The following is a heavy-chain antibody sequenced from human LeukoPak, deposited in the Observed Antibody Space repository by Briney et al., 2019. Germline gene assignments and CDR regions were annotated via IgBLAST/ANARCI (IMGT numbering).Heavy chain of an antibody. CDR1: GGSFSGYY. V-gene: IGHV4-34*01. Sequence: SETLSLTCAVYGGSFSGYYWSWIRQPPGKGLEWIGEINHSGSTNYNPSLKSRVTISVDTSKNQFSLKLSSVTAADTAVYYCARVRIAAAGQSLYYYYYYGMDVWGQGTTVTVSS. CDR3: ARVRIAAAGQSLYYYYYYGMDV. J-gene: IGHJ6*02. CDR2: INHSGST. D-gene: IGHD6-13*01.